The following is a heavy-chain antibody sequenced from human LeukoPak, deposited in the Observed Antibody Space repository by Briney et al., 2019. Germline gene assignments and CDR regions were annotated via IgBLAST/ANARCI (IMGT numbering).Heavy chain of an antibody. Sequence: GGSLRLSCAASGFTFSSYVMHWVRQAPGKGLEWVAIISYDGSNEYYADSVKGRLTISRDNAKNSLYLQMNSLRAEDTAVYYCARARSPTGYYYYYMDVWGKGTTVTVSS. CDR2: ISYDGSNE. D-gene: IGHD4-17*01. CDR1: GFTFSSYV. V-gene: IGHV3-30*04. CDR3: ARARSPTGYYYYYMDV. J-gene: IGHJ6*03.